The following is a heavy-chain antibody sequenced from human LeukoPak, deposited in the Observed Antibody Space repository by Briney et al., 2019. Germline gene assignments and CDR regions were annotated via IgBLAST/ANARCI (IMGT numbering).Heavy chain of an antibody. D-gene: IGHD2-2*01. CDR3: ARERPAARCGMDV. CDR1: GGSISSHY. CDR2: IYYSGST. J-gene: IGHJ6*02. V-gene: IGHV4-59*11. Sequence: SETLSLTCTVSGGSISSHYWSWIRQPPGKGLEWIGYIYYSGSTNYNPSLKSRVTISVDTSKNQFSLKLSSVTAADTAVYYCARERPAARCGMDVWGQGTTVTVSS.